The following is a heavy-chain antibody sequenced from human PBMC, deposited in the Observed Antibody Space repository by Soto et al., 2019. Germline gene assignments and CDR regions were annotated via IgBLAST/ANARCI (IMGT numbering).Heavy chain of an antibody. CDR3: STELPGSWGLSDY. V-gene: IGHV3-23*01. D-gene: IGHD3-10*01. J-gene: IGHJ4*02. CDR1: GFTFSSSA. Sequence: EVQLLESGGGLVQPGGSLRLSCAASGFTFSSSAMSCVRQAPGKGLEWVSAISGSGGSTYYADSVKGRFTISRDNSKNTLNLEMNVLRSCDTAVYYCSTELPGSWGLSDYWCRGSLVTV. CDR2: ISGSGGST.